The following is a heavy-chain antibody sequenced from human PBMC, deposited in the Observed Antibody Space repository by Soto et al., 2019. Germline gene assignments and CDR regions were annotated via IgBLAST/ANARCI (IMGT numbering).Heavy chain of an antibody. CDR2: IYYRGTT. Sequence: PSETLSLTCTVSGGSISSGDYYWSWIRHPPGKGLEWIGYIYYRGTTYYNPSLKSRVTISVDTSKNQFSLKLSSVTAADTAMYYCARALIQLWPHYYYGMDVWGQGTTVTVSS. V-gene: IGHV4-30-4*01. J-gene: IGHJ6*02. D-gene: IGHD5-18*01. CDR1: GGSISSGDYY. CDR3: ARALIQLWPHYYYGMDV.